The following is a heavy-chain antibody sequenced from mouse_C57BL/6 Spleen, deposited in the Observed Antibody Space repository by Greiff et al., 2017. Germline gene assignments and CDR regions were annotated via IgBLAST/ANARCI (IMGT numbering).Heavy chain of an antibody. CDR3: ARWGYGSYYKAMDY. D-gene: IGHD1-1*01. CDR1: GYSFTGYY. Sequence: EVQLQQSGPELVKPGASVKISCKASGYSFTGYYMNWVKQSPEQSLEWIGEINPCTGGTNYNQKFKAKATLTVDKSSSTAYIQLKSLTSEDSAVYYCARWGYGSYYKAMDYWGQGTSGTVSS. J-gene: IGHJ4*01. V-gene: IGHV1-42*01. CDR2: INPCTGGT.